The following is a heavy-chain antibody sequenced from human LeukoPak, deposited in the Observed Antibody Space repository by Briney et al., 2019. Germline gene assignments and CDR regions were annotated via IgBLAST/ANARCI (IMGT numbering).Heavy chain of an antibody. CDR2: ISSSSSYI. J-gene: IGHJ1*01. V-gene: IGHV3-21*01. CDR1: GFTFSSHS. CDR3: ARDSGYCSGGICTSRGGYFQY. D-gene: IGHD2-15*01. Sequence: GGSLRLSCAASGFTFSSHSMNWVRQAPGKGLEWVSSISSSSSYIYYADSVKGRFTISRDNAKNSLYLQMNSLRAEDTAVYYCARDSGYCSGGICTSRGGYFQYWGQGTLVTVSS.